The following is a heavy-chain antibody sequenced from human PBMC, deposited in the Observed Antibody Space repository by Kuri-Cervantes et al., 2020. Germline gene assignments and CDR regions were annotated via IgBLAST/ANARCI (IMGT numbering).Heavy chain of an antibody. Sequence: GGSLRLSCAASGFTFSSYAMHWVRQAPGKGLEWVAVISYDGSNKYYADSVKGRFTISRDNSKNTLYLQMNSLRAEDTAVYYCAKLGDYYGSGSYGDYWGQGTLVTVSS. J-gene: IGHJ4*01. V-gene: IGHV3-30-3*02. CDR1: GFTFSSYA. CDR3: AKLGDYYGSGSYGDY. CDR2: ISYDGSNK. D-gene: IGHD3-10*01.